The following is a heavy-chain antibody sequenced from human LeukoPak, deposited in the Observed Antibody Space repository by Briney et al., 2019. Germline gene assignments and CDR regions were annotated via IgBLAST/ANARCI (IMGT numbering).Heavy chain of an antibody. Sequence: TGGSLRLSCAASGFTFSTYGMSWVRQAPGKGLEWVSAISGSGGSTYYADSVKGRFTISRDNSKNTLYMQMNSLRAEDTAVYYCAKSTDYGDYGGGLFDLWGRGTLVTVSS. V-gene: IGHV3-23*01. CDR3: AKSTDYGDYGGGLFDL. CDR1: GFTFSTYG. CDR2: ISGSGGST. D-gene: IGHD4-17*01. J-gene: IGHJ2*01.